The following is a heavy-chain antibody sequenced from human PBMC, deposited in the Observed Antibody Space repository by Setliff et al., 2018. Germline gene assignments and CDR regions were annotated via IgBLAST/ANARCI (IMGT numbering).Heavy chain of an antibody. CDR2: ISHSANK. V-gene: IGHV4-39*02. D-gene: IGHD5-12*01. Sequence: SSETLSLTCTVSGGSISDNNYYWGWIRQSQGKELEWIGGISHSANKYYNPSFRTGVTISVDMSKNQFFLNLDSVTAADTALYYCARESRFGHSGYDCAFDYWGQGMLVTVSS. J-gene: IGHJ4*02. CDR3: ARESRFGHSGYDCAFDY. CDR1: GGSISDNNYY.